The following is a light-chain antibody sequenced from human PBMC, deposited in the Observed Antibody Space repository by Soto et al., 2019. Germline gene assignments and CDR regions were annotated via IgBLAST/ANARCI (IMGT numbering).Light chain of an antibody. J-gene: IGLJ3*02. Sequence: QSVLTQPASVSGSPGQSITISCTGSSSDIGAYNYVSWHQQHPGKAPKLLIYDVNNRPSGVSNRFSGSKSGNTASLTISGLQTEDEADYYCSSYTDTNSQMFGGGTKLTVL. V-gene: IGLV2-14*03. CDR1: SSDIGAYNY. CDR3: SSYTDTNSQM. CDR2: DVN.